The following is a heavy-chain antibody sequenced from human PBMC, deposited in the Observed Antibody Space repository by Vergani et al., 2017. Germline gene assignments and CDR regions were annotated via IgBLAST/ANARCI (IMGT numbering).Heavy chain of an antibody. CDR2: IIPIFGTT. V-gene: IGHV1-69*13. CDR3: ARSSGYYSYYFDF. J-gene: IGHJ4*02. CDR1: GGTFSSIS. Sequence: QGQLAQSWAEVKKPGSSVKVSCKASGGTFSSISISWVRQAPGQGLEWMGRIIPIFGTTSYAQKFQGRVTILADESTSTAYMELSSLRSEDTAVYYCARSSGYYSYYFDFWGQGTLVTVSS. D-gene: IGHD3-22*01.